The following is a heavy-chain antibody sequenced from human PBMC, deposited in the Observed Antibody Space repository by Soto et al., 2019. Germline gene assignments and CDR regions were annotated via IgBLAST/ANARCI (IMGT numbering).Heavy chain of an antibody. J-gene: IGHJ4*02. CDR3: ASGACSGDDCYYDY. Sequence: QVQLVESGGGLVKPGGSLRLSCAASGFTFSDDNMSWIRQAPGKGLEWISYITGSGTTIHYADSVKGRFTISRDNAKKSLYLQMNSLRAEDTAVYYCASGACSGDDCYYDYLGQGTLVTVSS. CDR1: GFTFSDDN. V-gene: IGHV3-11*01. D-gene: IGHD5-12*01. CDR2: ITGSGTTI.